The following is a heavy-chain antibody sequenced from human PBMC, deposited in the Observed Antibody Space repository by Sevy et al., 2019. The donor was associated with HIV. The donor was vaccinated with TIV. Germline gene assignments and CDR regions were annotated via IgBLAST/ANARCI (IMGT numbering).Heavy chain of an antibody. J-gene: IGHJ4*02. D-gene: IGHD5-18*01. CDR2: IYSDATT. CDR3: ARGKTGYGYALSY. V-gene: IGHV3-66*01. Sequence: GESPKISCAASRFTVNNNYMTWVRQAPGKGLEGISIIYSDATTYHADSVKDRFNISRDNSKNMLYLQMNNLRVEDTAVYYCARGKTGYGYALSYWGQGTLVTVSS. CDR1: RFTVNNNY.